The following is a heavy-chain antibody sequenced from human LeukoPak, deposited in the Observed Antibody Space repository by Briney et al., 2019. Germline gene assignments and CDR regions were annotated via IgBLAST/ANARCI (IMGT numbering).Heavy chain of an antibody. CDR3: ARGQVPAARGYNWFDP. CDR1: GWSFNDYY. CDR2: INARGDT. Sequence: SETLSLTCAVYGWSFNDYYWNWIRQPPGKGLEWIGEINARGDTNFNPSLKSRVTISVDTSKSQFSLGLTSTIAADTAVYYCARGQVPAARGYNWFDPWGQGTLVTVSS. D-gene: IGHD2-2*01. J-gene: IGHJ5*02. V-gene: IGHV4-34*01.